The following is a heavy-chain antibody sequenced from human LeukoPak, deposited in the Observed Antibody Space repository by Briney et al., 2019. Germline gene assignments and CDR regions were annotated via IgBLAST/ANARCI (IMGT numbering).Heavy chain of an antibody. V-gene: IGHV3-23*01. CDR1: GFTFRNYA. D-gene: IGHD1-26*01. CDR2: IRAGTGST. J-gene: IGHJ4*02. CDR3: AKAWEDRAFFDY. Sequence: PGGSLRLSCAVSGFTFRNYAMTWVRQASGKVLEWVSGIRAGTGSTYYADSVKGRFTISRDNSRNTLYLQMNSLRAEDTAVYYCAKAWEDRAFFDYWGQGTLVTVTS.